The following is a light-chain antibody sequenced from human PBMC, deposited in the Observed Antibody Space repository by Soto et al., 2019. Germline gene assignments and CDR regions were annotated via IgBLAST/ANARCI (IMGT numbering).Light chain of an antibody. CDR3: QHYNNWPPWT. CDR1: QSVSSN. CDR2: GAS. Sequence: EIVMTQSPATLSVSPGERATLSCRASQSVSSNLAWYQQKPGQAPRLLIYGASTRASGVPARFSGIVSGTEFTLTISSLQSEDFAVYYCQHYNNWPPWTFGQGNKVEIK. V-gene: IGKV3-15*01. J-gene: IGKJ1*01.